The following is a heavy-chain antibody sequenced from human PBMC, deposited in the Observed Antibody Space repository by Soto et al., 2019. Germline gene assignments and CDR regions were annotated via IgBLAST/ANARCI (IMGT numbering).Heavy chain of an antibody. J-gene: IGHJ4*02. CDR2: ISHSGSV. CDR3: ARSFGWYAIDY. Sequence: QVLLQESGPGLVQPSGTLSLSCAVSGGSISNSHYWGWVRQPPGKGLEWVGDISHSGSVNYNPSLKSRVTISLDKSNNQFSLKLSSVTAADTAVYYCARSFGWYAIDYWGQGTLVIVSS. CDR1: GGSISNSHY. V-gene: IGHV4-4*02. D-gene: IGHD6-19*01.